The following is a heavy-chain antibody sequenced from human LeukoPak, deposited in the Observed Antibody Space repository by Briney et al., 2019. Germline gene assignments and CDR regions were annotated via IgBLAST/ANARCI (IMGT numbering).Heavy chain of an antibody. D-gene: IGHD2-15*01. CDR1: GYRFLDYW. CDR2: FFPGDSDV. V-gene: IGHV5-51*01. CDR3: VRHGLKGCSGGRCFTSFYYYGPDV. Sequence: GESLKISCKGSGYRFLDYWIGWVPQMPGEGLEGMRIFFPGDSDVKYSPSFQGQLDISADNPISTAYLQWSSLKASDTAMYYCVRHGLKGCSGGRCFTSFYYYGPDVWGQGSTVTVSS. J-gene: IGHJ6*02.